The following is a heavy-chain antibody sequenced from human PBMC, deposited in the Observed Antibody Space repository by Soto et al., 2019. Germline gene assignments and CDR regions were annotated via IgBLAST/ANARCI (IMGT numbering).Heavy chain of an antibody. CDR2: ISAYNGNT. V-gene: IGHV1-18*01. CDR1: GYTFTSYG. J-gene: IGHJ5*02. Sequence: QVQLVQSGAEVKKPGASVKVSCKASGYTFTSYGISWVRQAPGQGLEWMGWISAYNGNTNYAQKLQGRVTMTTDTSTSTAYMELRSLRSDDTAVYYCARGQPERSDIVVVVAATGWFDPWGQGTLVTVSS. D-gene: IGHD2-15*01. CDR3: ARGQPERSDIVVVVAATGWFDP.